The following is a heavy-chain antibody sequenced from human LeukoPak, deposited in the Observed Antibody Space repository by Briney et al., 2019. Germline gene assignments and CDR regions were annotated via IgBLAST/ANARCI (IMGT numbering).Heavy chain of an antibody. CDR3: ARHRAIARRAFDI. Sequence: SETLSLTCTVSGGSITNYYWSWIRQPPGKGLEWIGFSYYNGNTNYNPSLKSRVTISVDMSKNQFSLSLRSVTAADTAVYYCARHRAIARRAFDIWGQGTMVTVSS. D-gene: IGHD3-22*01. J-gene: IGHJ3*02. CDR1: GGSITNYY. CDR2: SYYNGNT. V-gene: IGHV4-59*01.